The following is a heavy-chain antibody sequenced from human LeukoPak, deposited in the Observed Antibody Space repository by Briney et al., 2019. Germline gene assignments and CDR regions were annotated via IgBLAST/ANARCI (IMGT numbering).Heavy chain of an antibody. CDR1: GFTFSDYW. D-gene: IGHD1-26*01. J-gene: IGHJ4*02. CDR2: IKQYGREK. CDR3: ARSGGTYRFDY. Sequence: GGSLRLSCAASGFTFSDYWMVWVRQAPGKGLEWVANIKQYGREKSYADSVKGRFSISRDNAKDSLYLQMNTLRAEDAAVYYCARSGGTYRFDYWGQGTLVTVSS. V-gene: IGHV3-7*01.